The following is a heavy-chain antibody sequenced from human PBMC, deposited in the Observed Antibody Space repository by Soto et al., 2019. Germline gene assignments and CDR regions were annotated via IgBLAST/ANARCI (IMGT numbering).Heavy chain of an antibody. J-gene: IGHJ4*02. CDR3: AISGWYGYFDY. Sequence: EVQLVESGGGLVQPGGSLRLSCVASGFTVSSNYMSWVRQAPGKGLEWVSIIYSGGSTYYADSVKGRFTISRDNSKNTLYLQMNSLRAEDTAVYYCAISGWYGYFDYWGRGTLVTVSS. CDR2: IYSGGST. D-gene: IGHD6-19*01. CDR1: GFTVSSNY. V-gene: IGHV3-66*01.